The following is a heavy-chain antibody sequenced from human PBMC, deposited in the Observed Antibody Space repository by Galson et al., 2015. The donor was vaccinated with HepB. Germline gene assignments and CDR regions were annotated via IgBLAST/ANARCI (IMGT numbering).Heavy chain of an antibody. CDR3: ARVHRGGSAFDI. V-gene: IGHV1-18*04. J-gene: IGHJ3*02. Sequence: SVKVSCKASGYTFNSYGVTWVRQGPGQGLEWMGWISGYNGNTNYTQKFQDRVTMTTDTSKGTAYMELRSLTSDDTSVYYCARVHRGGSAFDIWGQGTAVTVSS. D-gene: IGHD3-16*01. CDR2: ISGYNGNT. CDR1: GYTFNSYG.